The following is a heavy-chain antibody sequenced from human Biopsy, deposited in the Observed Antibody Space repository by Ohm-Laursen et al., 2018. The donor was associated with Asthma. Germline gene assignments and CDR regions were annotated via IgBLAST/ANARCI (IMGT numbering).Heavy chain of an antibody. CDR3: ARKAGSCISRTCYSLDF. J-gene: IGHJ4*02. CDR1: GGTFNTYV. V-gene: IGHV1-69*13. Sequence: SVKVSCKSLGGTFNTYVIGWGRQAPGQGLEWMGGINSVFGTTTYPQKFQDRVTITADGSTSTVYMELSSLGSEDTAVYYCARKAGSCISRTCYSLDFWGQGTLVTVSS. D-gene: IGHD2-2*01. CDR2: INSVFGTT.